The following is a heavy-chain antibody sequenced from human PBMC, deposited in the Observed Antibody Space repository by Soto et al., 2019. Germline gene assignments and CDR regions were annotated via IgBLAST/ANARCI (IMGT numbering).Heavy chain of an antibody. V-gene: IGHV3-33*01. CDR3: ARDFCSSTSCYALHYYMDV. CDR1: GFTFSSYG. CDR2: IWYDGSNK. D-gene: IGHD2-2*01. Sequence: GGSLRLSCAASGFTFSSYGMHWVRQAPGKGLEWVAVIWYDGSNKYYADSVKGRFTISRDNSKNTLYLQMNSLRAEDTAVYYCARDFCSSTSCYALHYYMDVWGKGTTVTVSS. J-gene: IGHJ6*03.